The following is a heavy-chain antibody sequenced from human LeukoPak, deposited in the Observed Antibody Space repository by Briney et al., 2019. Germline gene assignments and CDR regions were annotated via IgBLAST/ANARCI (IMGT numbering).Heavy chain of an antibody. J-gene: IGHJ4*02. Sequence: ASVKVSCKASGFTFTSYDINWARQAPGQGLEWMGWINPNSGNTGYAQNFQGRVTMTRDTSINTAYMELSSLRSEDTAIYYCARGFGTCGGGSRYRAGYWGQGALVTVSS. V-gene: IGHV1-8*01. CDR1: GFTFTSYD. D-gene: IGHD2-15*01. CDR2: INPNSGNT. CDR3: ARGFGTCGGGSRYRAGY.